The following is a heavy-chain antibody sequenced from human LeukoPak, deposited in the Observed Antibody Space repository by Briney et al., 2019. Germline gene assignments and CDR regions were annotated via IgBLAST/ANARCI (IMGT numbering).Heavy chain of an antibody. CDR1: GYTFTKYG. CDR3: ARAVSDYDSSGYHRDS. V-gene: IGHV1-18*01. CDR2: ISTYNGNT. D-gene: IGHD3-22*01. Sequence: DSVKVSCKASGYTFTKYGISWVRQAPGQGLEWMGFISTYNGNTKSAQKLQGRVTMTTDTSTNTAYMELRSLRSDDTAMYYCARAVSDYDSSGYHRDSWGQGTLVTVSS. J-gene: IGHJ4*02.